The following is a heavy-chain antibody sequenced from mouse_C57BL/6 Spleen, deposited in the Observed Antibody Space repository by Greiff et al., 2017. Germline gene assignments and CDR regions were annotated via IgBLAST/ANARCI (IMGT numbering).Heavy chain of an antibody. V-gene: IGHV1-64*01. J-gene: IGHJ1*03. CDR2: IHPNSGST. Sequence: QVQLQQPGAELVKPGASVKLSCKASGYTFTSYWMHWVKQRPGQGLEWIGMIHPNSGSTNYNEKFKSKATLTVDKSSSTAYMQLSSLTSEDSAVYYWARSGYSYWYFDGWGTGTTVTVSS. CDR3: ARSGYSYWYFDG. CDR1: GYTFTSYW. D-gene: IGHD2-12*01.